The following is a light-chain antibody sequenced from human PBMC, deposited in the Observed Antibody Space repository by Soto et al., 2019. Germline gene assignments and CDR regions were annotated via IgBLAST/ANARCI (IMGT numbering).Light chain of an antibody. V-gene: IGLV2-14*01. CDR2: EVS. CDR1: SSDVGGYNY. Sequence: QSALTQPASVSGSPGQSITISCTGTSSDVGGYNYVSWYRQHPGKATKLMIYEVSYRPSGVSNRFSASKSGNTASLPISGLQAEDEADYYCTSYTTSNSFVFGTGTKVTVL. J-gene: IGLJ1*01. CDR3: TSYTTSNSFV.